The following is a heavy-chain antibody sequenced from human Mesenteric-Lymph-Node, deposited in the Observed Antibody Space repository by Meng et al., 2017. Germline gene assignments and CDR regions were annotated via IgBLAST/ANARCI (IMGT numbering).Heavy chain of an antibody. Sequence: SETLSLTCTVSGGSISSSSYYWGWIRQPPGKGLEWIGSIYYSGSTYYNPSLKSRVTISVDTSKNQFSLKLSSVTAADTAVYYCARHGYSSGWSLYNWFDPWGQGTLVTISS. D-gene: IGHD6-19*01. CDR2: IYYSGST. J-gene: IGHJ5*02. CDR3: ARHGYSSGWSLYNWFDP. CDR1: GGSISSSSYY. V-gene: IGHV4-39*07.